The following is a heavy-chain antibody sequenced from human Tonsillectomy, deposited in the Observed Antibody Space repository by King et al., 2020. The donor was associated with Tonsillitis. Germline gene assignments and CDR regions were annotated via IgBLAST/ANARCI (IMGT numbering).Heavy chain of an antibody. Sequence: VQLVESGGGLVQPGGSLRLSCAASGFTFSSYAMSWVRQAPGKGLEWVSSISGSGTSTYYADSVKGRFTFSRDNSKNTLYLHMNSLRAEDTAVYYCARPNYYDTSRPFDYWGQGTLVTVSS. CDR1: GFTFSSYA. J-gene: IGHJ4*02. D-gene: IGHD3-22*01. V-gene: IGHV3-23*04. CDR3: ARPNYYDTSRPFDY. CDR2: ISGSGTST.